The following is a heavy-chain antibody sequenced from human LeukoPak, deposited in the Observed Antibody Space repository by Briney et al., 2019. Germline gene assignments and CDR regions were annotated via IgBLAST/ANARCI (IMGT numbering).Heavy chain of an antibody. CDR1: GFTLSSCW. Sequence: GGSLGLSCAASGFTLSSCWMSWVREAPGKGLEGVAAIKHDGSERYYVDSVKGRFTISRHNPKNSLYLQMNSLRAEDTAVYYCARGKLYSSAYWGQGTLVTVSS. CDR3: ARGKLYSSAY. D-gene: IGHD6-19*01. V-gene: IGHV3-7*01. CDR2: IKHDGSER. J-gene: IGHJ4*02.